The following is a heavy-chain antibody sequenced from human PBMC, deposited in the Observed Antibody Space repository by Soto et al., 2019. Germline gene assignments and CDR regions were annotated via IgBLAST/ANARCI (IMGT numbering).Heavy chain of an antibody. CDR2: IGTAGDT. J-gene: IGHJ6*02. CDR3: ARGGQSYDFWSGYATNYGMDV. CDR1: GFSFSSYA. Sequence: EVQLLESGGGLVQPGGSLRLSCAASGFSFSSYAMSWVRQAPGKGLEWVSGIGTAGDTYYPGSVKGRFTISRENAKNSLYLQMNSLRAGDTAVYYCARGGQSYDFWSGYATNYGMDVWGQGTTVTVSS. D-gene: IGHD3-3*01. V-gene: IGHV3-13*01.